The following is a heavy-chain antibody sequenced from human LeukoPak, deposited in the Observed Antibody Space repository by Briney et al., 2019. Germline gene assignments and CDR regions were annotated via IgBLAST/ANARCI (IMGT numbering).Heavy chain of an antibody. CDR1: GFTFSSYA. Sequence: PGGSLRLSCAASGFTFSSYAMSWVRQAPGKGLEWVSAISGSGGSTYYADSVKGRFTISRDNSKNTLYLQMNSLRAEDTAVYYCAKGKGEWSSSWYETDYWGQGTLVTVSS. CDR2: ISGSGGST. J-gene: IGHJ4*02. D-gene: IGHD6-13*01. V-gene: IGHV3-23*01. CDR3: AKGKGEWSSSWYETDY.